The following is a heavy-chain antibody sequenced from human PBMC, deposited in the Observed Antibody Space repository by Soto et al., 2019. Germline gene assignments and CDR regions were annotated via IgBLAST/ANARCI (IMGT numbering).Heavy chain of an antibody. J-gene: IGHJ6*02. Sequence: QVRLQESGPGLVKPSETLSLTCTVSGGSISSYYWSWIRQPPGKGMAWIGSMYNTGSTVYNTSLKSRVTRSVDTSKNQFYLKVNSVTAADTAVYYCARDLWGYCGTDCYPLDVWGQGTTVTVSS. CDR1: GGSISSYY. CDR2: MYNTGST. V-gene: IGHV4-59*01. D-gene: IGHD2-21*02. CDR3: ARDLWGYCGTDCYPLDV.